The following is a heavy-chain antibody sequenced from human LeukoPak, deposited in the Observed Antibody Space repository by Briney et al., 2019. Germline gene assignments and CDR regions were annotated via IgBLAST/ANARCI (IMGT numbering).Heavy chain of an antibody. Sequence: GGSLRLSCAASGFTFSNAWMNWVRQTPGRGLEWVAVIWNDGSNKYYADSVKGRFTISRDNSKDTLYLEMNNLRAEDTAIYYCAKDADFARIYYYFDSWGQGTLVTVSS. CDR2: IWNDGSNK. CDR1: GFTFSNAW. D-gene: IGHD3-10*01. CDR3: AKDADFARIYYYFDS. V-gene: IGHV3-33*06. J-gene: IGHJ4*02.